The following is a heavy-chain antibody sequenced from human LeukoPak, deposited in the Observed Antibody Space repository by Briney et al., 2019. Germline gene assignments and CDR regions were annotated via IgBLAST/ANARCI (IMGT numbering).Heavy chain of an antibody. D-gene: IGHD2-8*01. J-gene: IGHJ4*02. CDR3: SRENGAFSPFGF. CDR1: GGSISTTNW. V-gene: IGHV4-4*02. Sequence: SETLSLTCGVSGGSISTTNWWSWVRRPPGQGLEWIGEISLSGLTNYSPSLNSRVTMSLDKPKNQLSLNLSSVTAADTAVYYCSRENGAFSPFGFWGQGTLVTVPS. CDR2: ISLSGLT.